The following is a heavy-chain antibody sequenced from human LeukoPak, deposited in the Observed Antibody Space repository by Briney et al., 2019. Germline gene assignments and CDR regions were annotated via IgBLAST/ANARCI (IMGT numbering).Heavy chain of an antibody. J-gene: IGHJ4*02. CDR1: GYTFTSYY. D-gene: IGHD1-26*01. V-gene: IGHV1-46*01. CDR3: ARAGGAVGATTMLDY. Sequence: GASVKVSCKASGYTFTSYYMHWVRQAPGQGLEWMGIINPSGGSTSYAQKFQGRVTMTRDMSTSTVYMELSSLRSEDTAVNYCARAGGAVGATTMLDYWGQGTLVTVSS. CDR2: INPSGGST.